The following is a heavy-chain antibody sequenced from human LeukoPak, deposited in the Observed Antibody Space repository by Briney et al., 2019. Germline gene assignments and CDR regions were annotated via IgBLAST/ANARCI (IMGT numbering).Heavy chain of an antibody. V-gene: IGHV4-34*01. J-gene: IGHJ4*02. Sequence: SETLSLTCAVYGGSFSGYYWSWIRQPPGKGLEWIGEITHSGSTNYNPSLKSRVTISVDTSKNQFSLKLSSVTAADTAVYYCARGRRGNYYGSGSYYSRHFDYWGQGTLVTVSS. CDR3: ARGRRGNYYGSGSYYSRHFDY. D-gene: IGHD3-10*01. CDR1: GGSFSGYY. CDR2: ITHSGST.